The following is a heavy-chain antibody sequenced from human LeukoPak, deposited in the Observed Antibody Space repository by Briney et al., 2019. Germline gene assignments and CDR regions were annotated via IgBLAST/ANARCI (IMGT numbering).Heavy chain of an antibody. CDR2: IIPIFGTA. CDR1: GYTFTSYD. V-gene: IGHV1-69*06. Sequence: EASVKVSCKASGYTFTSYDISWVRQAPGQGLEWMGGIIPIFGTANYAQKFQGRVTITADKSTSTAYMELSSLRSEDTAVYYCARDQQNGYSSGWSFDSWGQGTLVTVSS. D-gene: IGHD6-19*01. J-gene: IGHJ5*01. CDR3: ARDQQNGYSSGWSFDS.